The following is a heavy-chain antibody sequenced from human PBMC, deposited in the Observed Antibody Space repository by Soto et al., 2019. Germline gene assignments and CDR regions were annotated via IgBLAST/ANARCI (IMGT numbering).Heavy chain of an antibody. J-gene: IGHJ5*02. V-gene: IGHV4-59*08. Sequence: TLSLTCTVSGGSISSYYWSWIRQPPGKGLEWIGYIYYSGSTNYNPSLKSRVTISVDTSKNQFSLKLSSVTAADTAVYYCARLVGNVVVVAAQGDWFDPWGQGTLVTVSS. D-gene: IGHD2-15*01. CDR3: ARLVGNVVVVAAQGDWFDP. CDR2: IYYSGST. CDR1: GGSISSYY.